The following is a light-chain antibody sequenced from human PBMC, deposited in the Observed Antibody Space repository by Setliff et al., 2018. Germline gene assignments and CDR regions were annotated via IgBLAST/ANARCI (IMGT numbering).Light chain of an antibody. CDR1: SSNVGNNA. V-gene: IGLV1-44*01. CDR3: ATWDDSLNGYV. Sequence: QSALTQPPSASGTPGQGVTISCSGSSSNVGNNAVNWYQQLPRTTPKLLIYSINQRPSGVPDRFSGSKSGTSASLVIYGLQPGDEADYYCATWDDSLNGYVFGTGTKVTVL. J-gene: IGLJ1*01. CDR2: SIN.